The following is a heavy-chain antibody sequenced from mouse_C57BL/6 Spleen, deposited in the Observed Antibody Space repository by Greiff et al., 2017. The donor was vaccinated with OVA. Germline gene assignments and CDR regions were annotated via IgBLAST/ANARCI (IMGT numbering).Heavy chain of an antibody. Sequence: QVQLQQPGAELVKPGASVKLSCKASGYTFTSYWMQWVKQRPGQGLEWIGEIDPSDSYTNYNQKFKGKATLTVDTSSSTAYMQLSSLTSEDSAVYYCAIITTVDDWGQGTTLTVSS. V-gene: IGHV1-50*01. CDR1: GYTFTSYW. D-gene: IGHD1-1*01. CDR2: IDPSDSYT. J-gene: IGHJ2*01. CDR3: AIITTVDD.